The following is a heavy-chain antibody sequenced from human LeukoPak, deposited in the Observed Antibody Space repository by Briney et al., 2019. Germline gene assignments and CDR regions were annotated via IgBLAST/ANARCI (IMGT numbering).Heavy chain of an antibody. J-gene: IGHJ4*02. D-gene: IGHD2-21*02. V-gene: IGHV3-33*01. CDR1: GFTFSSYG. CDR3: ARAYCGGDCFNFDY. CDR2: IWYDGSNK. Sequence: GGSLRLSCAASGFTFSSYGMPWVRQAPGKGLEWVAVIWYDGSNKYYADSVKGRFTISRDNSKNTLYLQMNSLRAEDTAVYYCARAYCGGDCFNFDYWGQGTLVTVSS.